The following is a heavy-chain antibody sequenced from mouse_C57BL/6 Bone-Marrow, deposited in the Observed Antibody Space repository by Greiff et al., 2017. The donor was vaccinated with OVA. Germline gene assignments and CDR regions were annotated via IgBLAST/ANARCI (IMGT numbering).Heavy chain of an antibody. V-gene: IGHV1-53*01. D-gene: IGHD2-2*01. Sequence: QVQLQQPGTELVKPGASVKLSCKASGYTFTSYWMHWVKQRPGQGLEWIGNINPSNGGTNYNEKFKSKATLTVDKSSSTAYMQLSSLTSEDSAVYYCARGGYDESYWYFDVWGTGTTVTVSS. J-gene: IGHJ1*03. CDR2: INPSNGGT. CDR1: GYTFTSYW. CDR3: ARGGYDESYWYFDV.